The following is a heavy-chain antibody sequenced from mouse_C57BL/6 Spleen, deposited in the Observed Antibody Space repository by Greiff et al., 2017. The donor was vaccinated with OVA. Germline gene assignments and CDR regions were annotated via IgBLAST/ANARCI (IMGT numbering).Heavy chain of an antibody. CDR1: GYAFTNYL. J-gene: IGHJ2*01. D-gene: IGHD1-1*01. CDR2: INPGSGGT. Sequence: VQLVESGAELVRPGTSVKVSCKASGYAFTNYLIEWVKQRPGQGLEWIGVINPGSGGTNYNEKFKGKATLTADKSSSTAYMQLSSLTSEDSAVYFCARRRDYGGFDYWGQGTTLTVSS. CDR3: ARRRDYGGFDY. V-gene: IGHV1-54*01.